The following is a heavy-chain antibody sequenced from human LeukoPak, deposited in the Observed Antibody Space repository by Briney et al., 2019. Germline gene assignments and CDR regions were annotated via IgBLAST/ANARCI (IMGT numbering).Heavy chain of an antibody. CDR3: ARDQSGITMTRGAFDI. J-gene: IGHJ3*02. CDR2: INHSGST. V-gene: IGHV4-34*01. D-gene: IGHD3-22*01. CDR1: GGSFSGYY. Sequence: KPSETLSLTCAVYGGSFSGYYWSWIRQPPGKGLEWIGEINHSGSTNYNPSLKSRVTISVDTSKNQFSLKLSSVTAADTAVYYCARDQSGITMTRGAFDIWGQGTMVTVSS.